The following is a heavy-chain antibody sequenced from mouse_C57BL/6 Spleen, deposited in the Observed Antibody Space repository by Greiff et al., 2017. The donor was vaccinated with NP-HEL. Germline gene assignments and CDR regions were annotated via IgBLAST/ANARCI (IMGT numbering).Heavy chain of an antibody. CDR3: TNYYYGSSWFAY. CDR2: IDPETGGT. Sequence: QVQLQQSGAELVRPGASVTLSCKASGYTFTDYEMHWVKQTPVHGLEWIGAIDPETGGTAYNQKFKGKAIPTADKSSSTAYMELRSLTSEDSAVYYCTNYYYGSSWFAYWGQGTLVTVSA. CDR1: GYTFTDYE. J-gene: IGHJ3*01. D-gene: IGHD1-1*01. V-gene: IGHV1-15*01.